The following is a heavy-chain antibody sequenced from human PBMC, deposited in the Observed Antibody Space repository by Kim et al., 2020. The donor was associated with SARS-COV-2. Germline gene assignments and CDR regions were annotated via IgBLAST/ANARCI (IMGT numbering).Heavy chain of an antibody. V-gene: IGHV4-34*01. J-gene: IGHJ4*02. Sequence: SETLSLTCAVYGGSFSGYYWSWIRQPPGKGLEWIGEINHSGRTNYNPSHKSRVTISVDTSKNQFSLKLTSVTAADAAVYFCARRLSNTSGWGSHYCDLWGQGIRVTVSS. CDR3: ARRLSNTSGWGSHYCDL. CDR2: INHSGRT. D-gene: IGHD3-10*01. CDR1: GGSFSGYY.